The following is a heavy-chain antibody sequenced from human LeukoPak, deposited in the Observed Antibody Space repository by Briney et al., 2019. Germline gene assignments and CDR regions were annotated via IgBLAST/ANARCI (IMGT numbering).Heavy chain of an antibody. Sequence: PGGSLRLSCAASGFTFSSYWMTWVRQAPGKGLEWVANIKQDGSETYYVDSVKGRFTVSRDNAKNSLYLQMNSLRAGDTAVYYCARDYQGVVADYWGQGTLVTVSS. CDR1: GFTFSSYW. V-gene: IGHV3-7*01. CDR2: IKQDGSET. CDR3: ARDYQGVVADY. J-gene: IGHJ4*02. D-gene: IGHD2-21*01.